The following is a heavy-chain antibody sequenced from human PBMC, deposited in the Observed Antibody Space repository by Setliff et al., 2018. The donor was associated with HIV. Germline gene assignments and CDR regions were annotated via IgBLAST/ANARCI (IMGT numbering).Heavy chain of an antibody. J-gene: IGHJ4*02. CDR3: VIGSAARPFDY. Sequence: ASVKVSCKVSGYTLTKLSMHWVRQAPGKGLEWMGGFDPEEGETMYAQKFQGRVTMTEDTSTDTAHMELRSLRSEDTAVYYCVIGSAARPFDYWGQGTLVTVSS. CDR2: FDPEEGET. V-gene: IGHV1-24*01. CDR1: GYTLTKLS. D-gene: IGHD6-6*01.